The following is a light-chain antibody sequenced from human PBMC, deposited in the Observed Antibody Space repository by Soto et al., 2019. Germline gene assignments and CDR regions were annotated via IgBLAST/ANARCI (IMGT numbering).Light chain of an antibody. CDR1: QSVGSN. CDR2: GAS. J-gene: IGKJ1*01. CDR3: QQYYDWPWT. V-gene: IGKV3-15*01. Sequence: EKVMTQSACSLSVSPGERAALSCRASQSVGSNLAWYQRKPGQAPRLLIYGASTRATGIPSRFSGSGSGTEFTLTISSLQSEDFAVYYCQQYYDWPWTFGQGTKVDIK.